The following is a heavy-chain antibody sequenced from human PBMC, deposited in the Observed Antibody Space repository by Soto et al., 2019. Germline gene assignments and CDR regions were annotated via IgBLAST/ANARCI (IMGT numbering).Heavy chain of an antibody. CDR1: GGSISSGNYY. J-gene: IGHJ4*02. CDR2: ISYGGST. CDR3: ATMGTPATGLYYFDY. D-gene: IGHD1-7*01. V-gene: IGHV4-30-4*01. Sequence: QVQLQESGPGLVKPSQTLSLTCTVSGGSISSGNYYWSWIRQPPGKGLEWIGFISYGGSTYYSASRNSRFTISVDTSKNQFSLNLSFVTAADTAVYYCATMGTPATGLYYFDYWGQGTLVTVSS.